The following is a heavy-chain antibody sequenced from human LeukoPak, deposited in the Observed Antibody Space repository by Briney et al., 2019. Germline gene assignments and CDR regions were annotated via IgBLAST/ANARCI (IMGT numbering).Heavy chain of an antibody. CDR3: ARRYSSSWWAYFDY. D-gene: IGHD6-13*01. CDR2: IYYSGST. Sequence: SETLSLTCTVSGGSISSSSYYWGWIRQPPGKGLEWIGSIYYSGSTYYNPSLKSRVTISVDTSKNQFSLRLSSVTAAGTAVYYCARRYSSSWWAYFDYWGQGTLVTVSS. CDR1: GGSISSSSYY. V-gene: IGHV4-39*01. J-gene: IGHJ4*02.